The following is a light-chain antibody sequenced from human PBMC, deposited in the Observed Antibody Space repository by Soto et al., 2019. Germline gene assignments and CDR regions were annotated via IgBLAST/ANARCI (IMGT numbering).Light chain of an antibody. CDR1: SSDIGGYDY. Sequence: QSVLTQPASVAGSPGQSVTISCTGTSSDIGGYDYVSWYQQHPGIAPKLILYEVNNRPSGVSNRFSGSKSGNTASLLISGLQTEDDADYYCSAYTHTSNLIFGIGTKVTV. J-gene: IGLJ1*01. CDR2: EVN. V-gene: IGLV2-14*01. CDR3: SAYTHTSNLI.